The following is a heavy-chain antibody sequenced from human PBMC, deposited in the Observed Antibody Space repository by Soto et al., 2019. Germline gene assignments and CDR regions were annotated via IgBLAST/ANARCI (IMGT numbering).Heavy chain of an antibody. CDR1: GYTFTSYC. CDR2: ISAYNGNT. CDR3: ARSQVVTAVFDL. J-gene: IGHJ2*01. D-gene: IGHD2-21*02. V-gene: IGHV1-18*01. Sequence: ASVKVSCKASGYTFTSYCISWVRHAPGQGLEWMGWISAYNGNTNYAQKLQGRVTMTTDTSTSTAYMELRSLRSDDTAVYYCARSQVVTAVFDLWGRGTLVTVSS.